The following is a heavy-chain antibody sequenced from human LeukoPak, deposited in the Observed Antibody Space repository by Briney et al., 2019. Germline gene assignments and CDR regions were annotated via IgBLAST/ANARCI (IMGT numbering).Heavy chain of an antibody. CDR3: TRTFGGVIVYYFDY. V-gene: IGHV3-49*04. CDR2: IRSKAYGWTT. CDR1: GFTFGDYA. D-gene: IGHD3-16*02. Sequence: GGSLRLSCTASGFTFGDYAMSWVRQAPGKGLEWVGFIRSKAYGWTTEYAASVKGRFTISRDGSKSIAYLQMNSLKTEDTAVYYCTRTFGGVIVYYFDYWGQGTLVTVSS. J-gene: IGHJ4*02.